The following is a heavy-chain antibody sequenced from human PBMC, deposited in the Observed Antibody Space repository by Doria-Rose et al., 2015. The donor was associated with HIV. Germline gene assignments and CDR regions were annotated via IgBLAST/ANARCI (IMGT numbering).Heavy chain of an antibody. CDR1: GFSLTTSGVC. V-gene: IGHV2-70*11. Sequence: ESGPALVKPTQTLTLTCSFSGFSLTTSGVCVSWIRQPPGKALEWLARVDWDDDKYYSTSLKTRLSISKDHSKNQVVLTMTNMDPDETATYYCARVGGDYASSAYYDFWGHGTLVTVSS. CDR2: VDWDDDK. CDR3: ARVGGDYASSAYYDF. D-gene: IGHD3-22*01. J-gene: IGHJ4*01.